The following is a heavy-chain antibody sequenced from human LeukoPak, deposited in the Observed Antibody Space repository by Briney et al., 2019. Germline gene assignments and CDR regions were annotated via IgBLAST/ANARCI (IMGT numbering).Heavy chain of an antibody. CDR3: ARVTGYRIEDYFDY. V-gene: IGHV4-59*01. CDR2: IYYSGST. D-gene: IGHD6-13*01. J-gene: IGHJ4*02. Sequence: SETLSLTCTVSGGSISSYYWSWIRQPPGKGLEWIGYIYYSGSTNYNPSLKSRVTISVETSKNEFSLKLRSVTAADTAVYYCARVTGYRIEDYFDYWGQGTLVVVSS. CDR1: GGSISSYY.